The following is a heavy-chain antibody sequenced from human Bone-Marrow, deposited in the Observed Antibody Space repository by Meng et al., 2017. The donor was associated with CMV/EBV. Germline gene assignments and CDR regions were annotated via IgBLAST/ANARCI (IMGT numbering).Heavy chain of an antibody. CDR2: INPNSGGT. D-gene: IGHD1-26*01. Sequence: ASVNVSCKASGYTFTGYYMHWVRQAPGQGLEWMGWINPNSGGTNYAQKFQGRVTMTRDTSISTAYMELSRLRSDDTAVYYCASLWELLGAFDIWGQGTMVTVSS. V-gene: IGHV1-2*02. CDR1: GYTFTGYY. CDR3: ASLWELLGAFDI. J-gene: IGHJ3*02.